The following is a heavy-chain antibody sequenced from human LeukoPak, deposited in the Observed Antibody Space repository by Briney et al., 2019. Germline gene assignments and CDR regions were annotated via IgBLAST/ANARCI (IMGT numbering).Heavy chain of an antibody. CDR3: AKDIWPYYYDSSGYLDY. CDR1: GFTFDDYA. CDR2: ISWNGGST. J-gene: IGHJ4*02. D-gene: IGHD3-22*01. V-gene: IGHV3-9*01. Sequence: GGSLRLSCVASGFTFDDYAMYWVRQAPGKGLEWVSGISWNGGSTDYVDSVKGRFTISRDNAKNSLYLQMNSLRAEDTALYYCAKDIWPYYYDSSGYLDYWGQGTLVTVSS.